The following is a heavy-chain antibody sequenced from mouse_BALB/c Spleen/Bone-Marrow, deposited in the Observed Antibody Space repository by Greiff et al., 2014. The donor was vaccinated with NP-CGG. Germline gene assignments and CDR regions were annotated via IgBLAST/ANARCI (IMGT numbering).Heavy chain of an antibody. CDR3: ARHEGGGYFDY. CDR1: GYTFTEYI. Sequence: VKLMEPGAGLVKSGASVKLSCKASGYTFTEYIIHWVKQRSGQGLEWIGWFYPGSGSIKYNEKFKDKATLTADKSSSTVYMELSRLTSEDSAVYFCARHEGGGYFDYWGQGTTLTVSS. J-gene: IGHJ2*01. CDR2: FYPGSGSI. V-gene: IGHV1-62-2*01. D-gene: IGHD1-1*02.